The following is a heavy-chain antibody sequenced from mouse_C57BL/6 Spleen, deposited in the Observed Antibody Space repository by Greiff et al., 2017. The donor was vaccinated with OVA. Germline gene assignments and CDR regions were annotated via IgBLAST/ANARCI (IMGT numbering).Heavy chain of an antibody. V-gene: IGHV1-64*01. CDR2: IHPNSGST. J-gene: IGHJ2*01. Sequence: VQLQQPGAELVKPGASVKLSCKASGYTFTSYWMHWVTQRPGQGLEWIGMIHPNSGSTNYNEKFKSKATLTVDKSSSTAYMQLSSLTSEDSAVYYCARDGNDPYYFDYWGQGTTLTVSS. D-gene: IGHD2-3*01. CDR1: GYTFTSYW. CDR3: ARDGNDPYYFDY.